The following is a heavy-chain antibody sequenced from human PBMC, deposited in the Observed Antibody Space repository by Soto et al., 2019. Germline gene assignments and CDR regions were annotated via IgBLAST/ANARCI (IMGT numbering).Heavy chain of an antibody. CDR2: IYPGDSDT. V-gene: IGHV5-51*01. CDR1: GYSFTSYW. Sequence: PGESLKISCKCSGYSFTSYWIGWVRQMPGKGLEWMGIIYPGDSDTRYSPSFQGQVTISADKSISTAYLQWSSLKASDTAMYYCAVAAAQTPYYFDYWGQGTLVTVSS. J-gene: IGHJ4*02. CDR3: AVAAAQTPYYFDY. D-gene: IGHD6-13*01.